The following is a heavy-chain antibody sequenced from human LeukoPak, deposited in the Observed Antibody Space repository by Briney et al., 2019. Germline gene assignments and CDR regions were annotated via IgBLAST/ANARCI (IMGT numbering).Heavy chain of an antibody. CDR1: GGTFSSYA. Sequence: ASVKVSCKASGGTFSSYAISWVRQAPGQGLEWMGWISAYNGNTNYAQKLQGRVTMTTDTSTSTAYMKLRSLRSDDTAVYYCARIRGGYTLCDYWGQGTLVTVSS. D-gene: IGHD2-2*02. CDR2: ISAYNGNT. V-gene: IGHV1-18*01. J-gene: IGHJ4*02. CDR3: ARIRGGYTLCDY.